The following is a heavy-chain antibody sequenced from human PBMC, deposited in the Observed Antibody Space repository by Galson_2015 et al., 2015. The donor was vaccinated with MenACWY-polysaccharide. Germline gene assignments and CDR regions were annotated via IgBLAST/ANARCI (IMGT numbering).Heavy chain of an antibody. D-gene: IGHD3-10*01. Sequence: TLSLTCTVSGGSVSSGGYHWNWIRQHPGTGLEWIGWIYNSGFTNFNPSLKSRITISIDASKNQFSLTLSSVTAADTAVYYCAVSMTTSGSFGWFDPWGRGSLVTVSS. CDR2: IYNSGFT. CDR1: GGSVSSGGYH. J-gene: IGHJ5*02. V-gene: IGHV4-31*03. CDR3: AVSMTTSGSFGWFDP.